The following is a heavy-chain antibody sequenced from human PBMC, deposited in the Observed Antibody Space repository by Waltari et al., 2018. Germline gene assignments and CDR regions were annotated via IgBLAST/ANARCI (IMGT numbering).Heavy chain of an antibody. J-gene: IGHJ2*01. CDR2: RNSDGGST. D-gene: IGHD4-17*01. V-gene: IGHV3-74*01. CDR3: ARGARRTTVTTGWWYFDL. Sequence: QGPGEGLVGGSRRNSDGGSTSYAGSVKGRFTISKDNAKNTVDLQMNSLRAEDTAIYYCARGARRTTVTTGWWYFDLWGRGTLVTVSS.